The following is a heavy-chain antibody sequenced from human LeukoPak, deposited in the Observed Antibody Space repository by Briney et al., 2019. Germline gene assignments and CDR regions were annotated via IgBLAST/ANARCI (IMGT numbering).Heavy chain of an antibody. CDR3: ARENQWLVLDY. Sequence: QAGGSLRLSCAASGFTFSTYGMHWVRQAPGKGLEWVAVISYDESNKYYADSVKGRFTISRDNSKNTLYLQMNSLRAEDTAVYYCARENQWLVLDYWGQGTLVTVSS. D-gene: IGHD6-19*01. CDR2: ISYDESNK. CDR1: GFTFSTYG. V-gene: IGHV3-30*03. J-gene: IGHJ4*02.